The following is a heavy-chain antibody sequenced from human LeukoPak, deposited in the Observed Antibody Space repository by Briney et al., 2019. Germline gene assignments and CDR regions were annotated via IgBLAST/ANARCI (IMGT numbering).Heavy chain of an antibody. CDR2: IKQDGSEK. J-gene: IGHJ2*01. V-gene: IGHV3-7*01. CDR1: GFTFSSYW. CDR3: ARAYYYDSSGYYLPLALSSYWYFDL. D-gene: IGHD3-22*01. Sequence: GGSLRLSCAASGFTFSSYWMSWVRQAPGKGLEWVANIKQDGSEKYYVDSVKGRFTISRDNAKNSLYLQMNSLRAEDTAVYYCARAYYYDSSGYYLPLALSSYWYFDLWGRGTLVTVSS.